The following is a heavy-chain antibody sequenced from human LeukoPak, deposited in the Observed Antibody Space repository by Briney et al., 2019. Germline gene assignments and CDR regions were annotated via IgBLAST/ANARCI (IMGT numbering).Heavy chain of an antibody. CDR1: GFTFSSYW. CDR3: ARDPHTAMALYYFDY. Sequence: GGSLRLFCAASGFTFSSYWMHWVRHAPGKALVWVSRINSDGSSTSYADSVKGRFTISRDNAKTTLYLQMHSLRAEDTAVYYCARDPHTAMALYYFDYSGQGTLVTVSS. CDR2: INSDGSST. J-gene: IGHJ4*02. D-gene: IGHD5-18*01. V-gene: IGHV3-74*01.